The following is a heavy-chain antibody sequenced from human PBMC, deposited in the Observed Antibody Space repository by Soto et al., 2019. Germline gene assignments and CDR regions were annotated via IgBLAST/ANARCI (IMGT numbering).Heavy chain of an antibody. CDR3: TRANWYSEY. D-gene: IGHD7-27*01. Sequence: SDPMNLTCTVSGRYIITHYWRWIRQPPGKGLEWLGYVYYNGITNYNPSLKCRVTLSADTSKNHLSLNLTSLTAADTAIYYCTRANWYSEYWGQGTLVTVSS. CDR2: VYYNGIT. CDR1: GRYIITHY. V-gene: IGHV4-59*07. J-gene: IGHJ4*02.